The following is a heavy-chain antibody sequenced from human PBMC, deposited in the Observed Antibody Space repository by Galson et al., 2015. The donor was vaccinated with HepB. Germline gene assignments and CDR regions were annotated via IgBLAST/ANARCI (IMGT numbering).Heavy chain of an antibody. V-gene: IGHV1-18*01. D-gene: IGHD3-22*01. CDR3: ARLHYDSSGLGVRYNWFDP. J-gene: IGHJ5*02. CDR2: ISAYNGNT. CDR1: GYTFTSYG. Sequence: SVKVSCKASGYTFTSYGISWVRQAPGQGLEWMGWISAYNGNTNYAQKLQGRVTMTTDTSTSTAYMELRSLRSDDTAVYYCARLHYDSSGLGVRYNWFDPWGQGTLVTVSS.